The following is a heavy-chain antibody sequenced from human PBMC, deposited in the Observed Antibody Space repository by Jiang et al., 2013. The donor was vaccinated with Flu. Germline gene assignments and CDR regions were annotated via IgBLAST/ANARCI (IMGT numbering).Heavy chain of an antibody. V-gene: IGHV1-3*01. CDR2: IDPNNGNT. CDR3: ARDERWLIEYYSDN. D-gene: IGHD3-22*01. J-gene: IGHJ4*02. CDR1: GYTFNKNG. Sequence: SGAEVKKPGASVWVSCKASGYTFNKNGIHWVRQAPGQSLEWLGWIDPNNGNTEYSVKPQGRLTFTRDTSASTAYMELKSLGPEDTAIYFCARDERWLIEYYSDNWGQGTLVTVSS.